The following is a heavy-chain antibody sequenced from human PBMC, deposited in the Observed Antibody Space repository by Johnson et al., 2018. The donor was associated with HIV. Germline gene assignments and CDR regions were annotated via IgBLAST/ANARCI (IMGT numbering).Heavy chain of an antibody. CDR3: ARVGASRFDAFHV. Sequence: VQLVESGGGLVQPGGSLRLSCAASGFTFGDYDMAWVRVAPGKGLEWVSGINWSGASAGYADSVKGRFTISRDNGKNSLYLQMNSLRAEDTAVNYCARVGASRFDAFHVWGQGTMVTVSS. V-gene: IGHV3-20*04. J-gene: IGHJ3*01. CDR2: INWSGASA. D-gene: IGHD3-16*01. CDR1: GFTFGDYD.